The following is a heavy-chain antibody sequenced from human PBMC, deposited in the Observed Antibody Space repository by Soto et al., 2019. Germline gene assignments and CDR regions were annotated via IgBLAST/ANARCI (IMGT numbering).Heavy chain of an antibody. D-gene: IGHD3-3*01. CDR2: IYYSGST. CDR1: GGSISSGGYY. CDR3: ASNNYDFCFFFFQRYRHHRNLHPFPTRRSSDL. J-gene: IGHJ2*01. V-gene: IGHV4-31*03. Sequence: SETLSLTCTVSGGSISSGGYYWSWIRQHPGKGLEWIGYIYYSGSTYYNPSLKSRVTISVDTSKNQFSLKLSSVTAADTAVYYCASNNYDFCFFFFQRYRHHRNLHPFPTRRSSDL.